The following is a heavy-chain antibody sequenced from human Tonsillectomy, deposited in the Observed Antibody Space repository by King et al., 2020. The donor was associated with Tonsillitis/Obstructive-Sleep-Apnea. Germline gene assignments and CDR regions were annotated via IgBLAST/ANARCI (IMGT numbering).Heavy chain of an antibody. J-gene: IGHJ4*02. CDR1: GGTFGSYA. D-gene: IGHD3-16*01. Sequence: VQLVQSGAEVKKPGSSVKVSCRASGGTFGSYAVNWVRQAPGQGLEWMGGISPILGVANYAQKFQGRVTITADKSTSTVYMELSSLRSEDTAVYYCARGVGGSVWSYFDYWGQGTLVTVSS. CDR2: ISPILGVA. V-gene: IGHV1-69*10. CDR3: ARGVGGSVWSYFDY.